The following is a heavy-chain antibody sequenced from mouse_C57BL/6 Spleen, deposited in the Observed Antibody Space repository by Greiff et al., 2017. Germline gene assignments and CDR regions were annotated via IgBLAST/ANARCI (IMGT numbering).Heavy chain of an antibody. CDR2: ISSGGSYT. CDR1: GFTFSSHC. V-gene: IGHV5-6*01. J-gene: IGHJ1*03. Sequence: QVVESGGDLVKPGGSLKISCAAPGFTFSSHCLSWVSQTPDKRLEWVATISSGGSYTYYPDSVKGRVTISRDNAKNTLYLQMSSLKSEDTAMYYCARITTVERYFDVWGTGTTVTVSS. D-gene: IGHD1-1*01. CDR3: ARITTVERYFDV.